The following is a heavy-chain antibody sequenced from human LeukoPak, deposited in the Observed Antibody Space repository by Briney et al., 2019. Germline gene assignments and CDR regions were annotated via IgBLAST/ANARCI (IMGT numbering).Heavy chain of an antibody. J-gene: IGHJ6*03. CDR1: GFTFSSYA. CDR3: ARVWLRFLEWSSDYYYMDV. V-gene: IGHV3-30-3*01. CDR2: ISYDGSNK. D-gene: IGHD3-3*01. Sequence: GGSLRLSCAASGFTFSSYAMHWVRQAPGKGLEWVAVISYDGSNKYYADSVKGRFTISRDNSKNTLYLQMNSLRAEDTAVYYCARVWLRFLEWSSDYYYMDVWGKGTTVTVSS.